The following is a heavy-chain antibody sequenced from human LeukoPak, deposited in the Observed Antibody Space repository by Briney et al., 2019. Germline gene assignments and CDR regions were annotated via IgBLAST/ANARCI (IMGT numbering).Heavy chain of an antibody. Sequence: PGGSLRLSCAASGFTVSSNYMSWVRQAPGKGLEWGSVIYSGGSTYYADSVKGRFTISRDNSKNTLYLQMNSLRAEDTAVYYCATALSDAFDIWGQGTMVTVSS. CDR1: GFTVSSNY. V-gene: IGHV3-53*01. CDR3: ATALSDAFDI. J-gene: IGHJ3*02. CDR2: IYSGGST.